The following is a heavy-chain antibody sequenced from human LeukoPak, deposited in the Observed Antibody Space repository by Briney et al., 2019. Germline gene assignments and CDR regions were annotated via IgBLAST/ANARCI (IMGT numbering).Heavy chain of an antibody. D-gene: IGHD3-10*01. J-gene: IGHJ4*02. Sequence: GASVKVSCKTSGYSFTAHYIHWVRQAPGQGLEWMGWINPNSDGTSYAQKFQGRVTMTRDTSINTVYMELNRLTSDDTAVYYCARGAGSFHFDYWGQGTPVTVSS. V-gene: IGHV1-2*02. CDR1: GYSFTAHY. CDR2: INPNSDGT. CDR3: ARGAGSFHFDY.